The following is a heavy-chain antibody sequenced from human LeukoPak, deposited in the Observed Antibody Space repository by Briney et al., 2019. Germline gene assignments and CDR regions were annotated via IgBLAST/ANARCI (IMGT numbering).Heavy chain of an antibody. V-gene: IGHV4-30-4*08. CDR3: ARADFWSGYFDY. CDR2: IYYSGST. CDR1: GGSISSGDYY. Sequence: SETLSLTCAVSGGSISSGDYYWSWIRQPPGKGLEWVGYIYYSGSTYYNPSLKSRVTISVDTSKNQFSLKLSSVTTADTAVYYCARADFWSGYFDYWGQGTLVTVSS. D-gene: IGHD3-3*01. J-gene: IGHJ4*02.